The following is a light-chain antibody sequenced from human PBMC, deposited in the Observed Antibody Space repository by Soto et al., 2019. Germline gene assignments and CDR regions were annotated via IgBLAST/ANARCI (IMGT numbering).Light chain of an antibody. V-gene: IGKV3-20*01. Sequence: EFVLTRYTGTLALSPGERASLSCGASQSLTSSYLAWYQQKPGQAPRLLIYGASSSATGIPDRFSGSGSGTDFTLTISRLETEDFAVFYCQQYGTSEIIFGQGTRLDIK. CDR1: QSLTSSY. CDR2: GAS. CDR3: QQYGTSEII. J-gene: IGKJ5*01.